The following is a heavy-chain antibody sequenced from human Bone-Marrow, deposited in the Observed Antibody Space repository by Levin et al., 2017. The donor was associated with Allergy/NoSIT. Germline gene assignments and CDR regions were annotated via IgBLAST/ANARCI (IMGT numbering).Heavy chain of an antibody. CDR3: ARVASDTFDY. V-gene: IGHV1-18*01. Sequence: GESLKISCKAPAYTFSSYGFSWVRQAPGQGLKWMGWINTNGDTKYVQKFQGRVTLTTDTSTGTAYMELRSLRLDDTAVYYCARVASDTFDYWGQGTLVTVSS. CDR2: INTNGDT. J-gene: IGHJ4*02. CDR1: AYTFSSYG.